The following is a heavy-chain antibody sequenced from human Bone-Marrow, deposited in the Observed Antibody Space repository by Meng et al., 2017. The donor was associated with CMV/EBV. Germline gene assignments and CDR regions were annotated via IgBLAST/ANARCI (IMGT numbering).Heavy chain of an antibody. Sequence: GGSQRLSCAASGFTFSTYNMNWVRQAPGKGLEWVSSISPSSSYIYYADSVKGRFTISRDNAKNSLYLQMSSLRAEDTAVYYCATTAKGGWELLREDYWGQGTLVTVSS. CDR2: ISPSSSYI. D-gene: IGHD1-26*01. CDR3: ATTAKGGWELLREDY. CDR1: GFTFSTYN. V-gene: IGHV3-21*01. J-gene: IGHJ4*02.